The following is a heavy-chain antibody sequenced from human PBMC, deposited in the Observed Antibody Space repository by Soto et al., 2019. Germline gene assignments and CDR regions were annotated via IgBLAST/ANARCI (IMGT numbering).Heavy chain of an antibody. J-gene: IGHJ4*02. CDR1: GFTFVGYE. V-gene: IGHV3-48*03. Sequence: LRLSCGASGFTFVGYEMNWVRQAPGRGLEWVSFISSSGSSKYYADSVKGRFTISRDNAQNSLYLQMNSLRVEDTAVYYCARNYYDSSGFTGYWGQGTLVTVSS. CDR3: ARNYYDSSGFTGY. CDR2: ISSSGSSK. D-gene: IGHD3-22*01.